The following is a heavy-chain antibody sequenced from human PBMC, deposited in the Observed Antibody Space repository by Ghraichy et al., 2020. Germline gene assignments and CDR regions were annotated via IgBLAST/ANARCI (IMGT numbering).Heavy chain of an antibody. V-gene: IGHV4-4*07. D-gene: IGHD6-19*01. CDR3: ARGSVEWLGNYYFDY. J-gene: IGHJ4*02. CDR1: GGSISSYY. CDR2: IYTSGST. Sequence: SETLSLTCTVSGGSISSYYWSWIRQPAGKGLEWIGRIYTSGSTNYNPSLKRRVTMSVDTSKNQFSLKLSSVTAADTAVYYCARGSVEWLGNYYFDYWGQGTLVTVSS.